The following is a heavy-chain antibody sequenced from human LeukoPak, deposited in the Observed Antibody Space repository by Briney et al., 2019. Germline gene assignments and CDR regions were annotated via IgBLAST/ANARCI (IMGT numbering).Heavy chain of an antibody. CDR3: AKCRNYDFWRGGDAFDI. D-gene: IGHD3-3*01. J-gene: IGHJ3*02. CDR2: ISGSGDST. V-gene: IGHV3-23*01. Sequence: PGGSLRLSCAASGFTFSSYAMSWVRQAPGKGLEWVSAISGSGDSTYYADSVKGRFTISRDNSKNTLPLQMDSLRADDTAVYYCAKCRNYDFWRGGDAFDIWGQGTMVTVSS. CDR1: GFTFSSYA.